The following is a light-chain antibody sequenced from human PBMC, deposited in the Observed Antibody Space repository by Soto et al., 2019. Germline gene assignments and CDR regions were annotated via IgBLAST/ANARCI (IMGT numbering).Light chain of an antibody. Sequence: QSALTQPASVSGSPGQSITIYCTGTSSDVGGYNYVSWYQPHPGKAPKLMIYDVSNRPSGVSNRFSGSKSVNTDSLTISGLQADDDADYYCSSYTSSSTLLYVFGTGTKLTVL. V-gene: IGLV2-14*01. J-gene: IGLJ1*01. CDR1: SSDVGGYNY. CDR2: DVS. CDR3: SSYTSSSTLLYV.